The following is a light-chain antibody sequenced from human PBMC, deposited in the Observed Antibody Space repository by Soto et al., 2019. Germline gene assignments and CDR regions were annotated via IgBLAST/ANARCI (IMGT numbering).Light chain of an antibody. V-gene: IGLV2-23*02. CDR2: AVS. CDR1: SNDIGTYNY. CDR3: CSFERSITLV. J-gene: IGLJ2*01. Sequence: QSALTQAASVSGSPGQSITISCTGTSNDIGTYNYVSWYQQRPGEAPKVLIYAVSYRPSGISIRFSGSKSGNTASLTISGLQAEDEADYYCCSFERSITLVFGGGTKVTVL.